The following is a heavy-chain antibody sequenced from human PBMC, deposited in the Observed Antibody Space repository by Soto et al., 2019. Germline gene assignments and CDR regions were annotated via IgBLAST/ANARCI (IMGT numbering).Heavy chain of an antibody. CDR1: GGTFSSYA. Sequence: SVKVSCKVSGGTFSSYAISWVRQAPGQGLEWMGGIIPIFGTANYAQKFQGRVTITADESTSTAYMELSSLRSEDTAVYYCARDVGYSYGSRALFYYWGQGTLVTVSS. V-gene: IGHV1-69*13. CDR3: ARDVGYSYGSRALFYY. J-gene: IGHJ4*02. CDR2: IIPIFGTA. D-gene: IGHD5-18*01.